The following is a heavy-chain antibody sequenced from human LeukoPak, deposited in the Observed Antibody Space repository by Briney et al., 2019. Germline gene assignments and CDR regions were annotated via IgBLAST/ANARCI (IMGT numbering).Heavy chain of an antibody. CDR1: GGSISSYY. J-gene: IGHJ4*02. Sequence: SETLSLTCTVSGGSISSYYWSWIRQPAGKGLEWIGRIYTSGSTNYNPSLKSRVTMSVDTSKNQFSLKLSSVTAADTAVYYCARILRYCSGGSCYSYFDYCGQGTLVTVSS. CDR3: ARILRYCSGGSCYSYFDY. CDR2: IYTSGST. D-gene: IGHD2-15*01. V-gene: IGHV4-4*07.